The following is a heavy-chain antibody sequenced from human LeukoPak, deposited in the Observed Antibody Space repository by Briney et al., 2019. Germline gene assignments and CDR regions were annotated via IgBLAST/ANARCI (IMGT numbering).Heavy chain of an antibody. CDR1: GFTFSNYG. D-gene: IGHD6-19*01. V-gene: IGHV3-23*01. J-gene: IGHJ4*02. CDR3: AKNGYSGGWYPEN. CDR2: VTGTGGST. Sequence: GGSLRLSCAASGFTFSNYGMSWVRQAPGKGLEWVSAVTGTGGSTYYADSVKGRFTISRDNSKNTLYLQMNSLRGEDTAIYYCAKNGYSGGWYPENWGQGTLVTVSS.